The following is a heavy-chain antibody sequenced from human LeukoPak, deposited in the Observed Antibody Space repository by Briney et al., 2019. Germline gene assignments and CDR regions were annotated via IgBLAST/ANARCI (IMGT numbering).Heavy chain of an antibody. J-gene: IGHJ4*02. Sequence: PGGSLRLSCAASGFTVSSNYMSWVRQAPGKGLEWVSIIYSGGSTYYADSVKGRFTISRDNSKNTLYLQMNSLRAEDTAVYYCARDGDLAPAVPFDCWGQGTLVTVSS. D-gene: IGHD6-25*01. CDR1: GFTVSSNY. CDR3: ARDGDLAPAVPFDC. V-gene: IGHV3-53*01. CDR2: IYSGGST.